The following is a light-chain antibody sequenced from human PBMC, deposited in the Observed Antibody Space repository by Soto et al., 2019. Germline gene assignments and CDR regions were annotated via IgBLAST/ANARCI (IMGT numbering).Light chain of an antibody. CDR1: QSISSY. CDR3: QQLNSYPLT. Sequence: DIKMNQSPSSLSASVGDRVTITCRASQSISSYLNWYQQKPGKAPKLLIYAASTLQSGVPSRFSGSGSGTEFTLTISSLQPEDFATYYCQQLNSYPLTFGQGTRWRL. J-gene: IGKJ5*01. V-gene: IGKV1-9*01. CDR2: AAS.